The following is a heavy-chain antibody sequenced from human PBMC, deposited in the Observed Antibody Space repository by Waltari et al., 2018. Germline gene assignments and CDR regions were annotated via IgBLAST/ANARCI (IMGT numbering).Heavy chain of an antibody. J-gene: IGHJ6*03. CDR3: ARVGGWVTPGSYYYYYMDV. D-gene: IGHD2-15*01. Sequence: QVQLVQSGAEVKKPGSSVKVSCKASGGTFRRYAISWVRQAPGQGLEWLGGIIPTVGTASYAQKFQGRVTITADESTSTAYMELSSLRSEDTAVYYCARVGGWVTPGSYYYYYMDVWGKGTTVTVSS. CDR2: IIPTVGTA. CDR1: GGTFRRYA. V-gene: IGHV1-69*12.